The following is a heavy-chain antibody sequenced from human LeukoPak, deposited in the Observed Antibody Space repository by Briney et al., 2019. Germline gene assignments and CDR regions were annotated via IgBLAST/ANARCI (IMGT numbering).Heavy chain of an antibody. V-gene: IGHV1-69*05. CDR1: GGTFSSYA. Sequence: SVKVSCKASGGTFSSYAISWVRQAPGQGLEWMGRIIPIFGTANYAQKFQGRVTITTDESTSTAYMELSSLRSEDTAVYYCARDVLGYYDSSGYRRSDAFDIWGQGTMVTVSS. J-gene: IGHJ3*02. CDR2: IIPIFGTA. CDR3: ARDVLGYYDSSGYRRSDAFDI. D-gene: IGHD3-22*01.